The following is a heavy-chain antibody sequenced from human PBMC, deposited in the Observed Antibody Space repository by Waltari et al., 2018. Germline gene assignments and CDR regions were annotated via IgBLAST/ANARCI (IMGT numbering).Heavy chain of an antibody. V-gene: IGHV3-21*01. D-gene: IGHD4-17*01. CDR1: GFTLSTNS. Sequence: EVQLVESGGGLVKPGGSLRLSCAASGFTLSTNSMNWARKAPGKGLEWVSSISSRSYIYYVDSVKVRFTISRDNAKNSLYLKMNSLRAEDTSVYYCGRDVYGDYVGGGGGAFDIWGQGTMVTVSS. CDR2: ISSRSYI. J-gene: IGHJ3*02. CDR3: GRDVYGDYVGGGGGAFDI.